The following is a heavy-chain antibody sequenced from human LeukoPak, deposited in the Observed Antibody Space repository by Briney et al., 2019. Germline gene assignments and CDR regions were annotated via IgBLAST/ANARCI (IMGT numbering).Heavy chain of an antibody. CDR2: IIPIFGTA. CDR3: TAGDSSSLLGAY. V-gene: IGHV1-69*05. D-gene: IGHD3-22*01. Sequence: SVKVSCKASGGTFSSYAMSWVRQAPGQGVEWMGGIIPIFGTANYAQEFQGRVTITTDESTSTAYMELSSLRSEDTAVYYCTAGDSSSLLGAYWGQGTLVTVSS. J-gene: IGHJ4*02. CDR1: GGTFSSYA.